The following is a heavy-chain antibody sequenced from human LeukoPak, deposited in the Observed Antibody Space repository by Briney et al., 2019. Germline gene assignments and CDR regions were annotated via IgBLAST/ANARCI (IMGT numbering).Heavy chain of an antibody. CDR1: GYTFTSYG. Sequence: GASVKVSCKASGYTFTSYGISWVRQAPGQGLEWMGWISAYNGNTNYAQKLQGRVTMTTDTSTSTAYMELRSLRSDDTAVCYCARETSGVVVVAADGNVAFDIWGQGTMVTVSS. V-gene: IGHV1-18*01. CDR2: ISAYNGNT. J-gene: IGHJ3*02. D-gene: IGHD2-15*01. CDR3: ARETSGVVVVAADGNVAFDI.